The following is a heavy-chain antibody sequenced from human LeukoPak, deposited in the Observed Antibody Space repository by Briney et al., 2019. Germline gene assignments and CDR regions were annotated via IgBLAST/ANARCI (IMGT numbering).Heavy chain of an antibody. CDR1: GFSFSTYA. V-gene: IGHV3-23*01. CDR3: AKGTLGSCSGAACYEFDN. CDR2: IAATGRDT. D-gene: IGHD2-2*01. J-gene: IGHJ4*02. Sequence: GGSLRLSCAASGFSFSTYAMNWVRQAPGKRLEWVSSIAATGRDTYYALSVKGRITISRDNSKNTLYLQMNSLRADDTALYYCAKGTLGSCSGAACYEFDNWGQGTLVTVSS.